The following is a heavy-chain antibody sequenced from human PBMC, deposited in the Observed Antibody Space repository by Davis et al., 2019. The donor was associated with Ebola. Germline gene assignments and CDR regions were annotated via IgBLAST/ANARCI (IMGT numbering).Heavy chain of an antibody. CDR1: GFTFSSYA. Sequence: GESLKISCAASGFTFSSYAMSWVRQAPGKGLEWVSAISSSSSTIYYADSVKGRFTISRDNAKNSLYLQMNSLRDEDTAVYYCARGAGFLCDYWGQGTLVTVSS. CDR3: ARGAGFLCDY. J-gene: IGHJ4*02. CDR2: ISSSSSTI. V-gene: IGHV3-48*02.